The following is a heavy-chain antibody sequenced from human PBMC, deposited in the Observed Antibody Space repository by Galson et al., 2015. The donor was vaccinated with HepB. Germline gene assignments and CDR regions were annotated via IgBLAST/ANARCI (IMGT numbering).Heavy chain of an antibody. CDR2: IYYSGST. J-gene: IGHJ3*02. CDR3: AIRPWKTDAFDI. CDR1: GGSISSSSYY. V-gene: IGHV4-39*01. Sequence: SETLSLTCTVSGGSISSSSYYWGWIRQPPGKGLEWIGSIYYSGSTYYNPSPKSRVTISVDTSKNQFSLKLSSVTAADTAVYYCAIRPWKTDAFDIWGQGTMVTVSS. D-gene: IGHD1-1*01.